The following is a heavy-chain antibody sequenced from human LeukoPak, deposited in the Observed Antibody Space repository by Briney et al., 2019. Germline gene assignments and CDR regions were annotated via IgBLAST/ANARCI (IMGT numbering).Heavy chain of an antibody. CDR1: GGTFSSYT. Sequence: SVKVSCKASGGTFSSYTISWVRQAPGQGLEWMGRITPILGIANYAQKFQGRVTITADKSTSTAYMELSSLRSEDTAVYYCAREPFTVTTDPDAFDIWGQGTMVTVSS. CDR3: AREPFTVTTDPDAFDI. V-gene: IGHV1-69*04. D-gene: IGHD4-11*01. CDR2: ITPILGIA. J-gene: IGHJ3*02.